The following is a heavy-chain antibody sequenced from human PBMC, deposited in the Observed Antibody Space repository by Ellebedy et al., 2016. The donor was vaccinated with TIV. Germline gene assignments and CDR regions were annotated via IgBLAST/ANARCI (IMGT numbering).Heavy chain of an antibody. CDR1: GFTFSSYS. CDR3: ARDENYGAEVIDY. J-gene: IGHJ4*02. D-gene: IGHD4-17*01. Sequence: GESLKISCAVSGFTFSSYSMNWVRQAPGKGLEWVSYISSSGSPIHYADSVKGRFSISRDNVKNSLYLHMNSLRDEDTAVYYCARDENYGAEVIDYWGQGTRVTVSS. CDR2: ISSSGSPI. V-gene: IGHV3-48*02.